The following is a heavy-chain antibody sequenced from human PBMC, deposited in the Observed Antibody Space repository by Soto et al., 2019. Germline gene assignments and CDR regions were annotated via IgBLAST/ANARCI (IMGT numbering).Heavy chain of an antibody. J-gene: IGHJ2*01. V-gene: IGHV5-51*01. CDR3: AFIHTSGCSESCYFDL. CDR2: VYTGDSDT. CDR1: EYSFVNYG. Sequence: PGESLKISGKGSEYSFVNYGIDWVRQRPGKGLEGMGMVYTGDSDTRYRACFQSQSTISVDKTISTAYLQWSSEAATDTAMYDCAFIHTSGCSESCYFDLWGRGTMVTVSS. D-gene: IGHD6-19*01.